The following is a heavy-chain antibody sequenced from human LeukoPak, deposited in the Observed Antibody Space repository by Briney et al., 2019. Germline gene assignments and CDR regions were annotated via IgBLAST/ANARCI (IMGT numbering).Heavy chain of an antibody. D-gene: IGHD3-22*01. CDR3: ARTVRTYYYDSSGYYFDY. Sequence: SETLSLTCTVSGGSISSGGYYWSWIRQHPGKGLEWIGYIYYSGSTYYNPSLKSRVTISVDTSKNQFSLKLSSVTAADTAVYYCARTVRTYYYDSSGYYFDYWGQGTLVTVSS. V-gene: IGHV4-31*03. CDR2: IYYSGST. CDR1: GGSISSGGYY. J-gene: IGHJ4*02.